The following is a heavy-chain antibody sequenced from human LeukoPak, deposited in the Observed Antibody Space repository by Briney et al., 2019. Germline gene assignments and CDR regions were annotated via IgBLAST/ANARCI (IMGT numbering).Heavy chain of an antibody. CDR3: AKELLQFYYIDV. V-gene: IGHV4-61*02. CDR2: IYTGGST. Sequence: SQTLSLTCTVSGGSISSGSDYWSWIRQPAGEGLEWIGRIYTGGSTYYNPSLKSRVTISVDTSRNQFSLNLNSVTAADTAVYYCAKELLQFYYIDVWGKGTTVTVSS. J-gene: IGHJ6*03. CDR1: GGSISSGSDY. D-gene: IGHD3-3*01.